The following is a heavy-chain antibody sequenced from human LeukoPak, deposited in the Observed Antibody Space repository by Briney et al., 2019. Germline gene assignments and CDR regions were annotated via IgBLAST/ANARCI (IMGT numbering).Heavy chain of an antibody. V-gene: IGHV3-66*01. CDR2: IYSGGSA. CDR3: VRKVTGWPNWIDP. D-gene: IGHD6-19*01. Sequence: GESLRLSCVASGFTVSNYYMSWVRQAPGKGLEWVSVIYSGGSAYSADSVKGRFTMSRDTSKNTLYLQMNSLRAEDTAVYYCVRKVTGWPNWIDPWGQGTLVTVSS. J-gene: IGHJ5*02. CDR1: GFTVSNYY.